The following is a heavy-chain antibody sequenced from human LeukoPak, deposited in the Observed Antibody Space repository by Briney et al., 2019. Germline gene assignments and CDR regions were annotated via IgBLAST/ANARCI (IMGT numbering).Heavy chain of an antibody. CDR2: ISSNEGST. D-gene: IGHD6-13*01. Sequence: PGGSLRLSCAASGFTFSSFWMHWVRQAPGKGLEYVSAISSNEGSTYYANSVKGRFTISRDNSKNTLYLQMGSLRAEDMAVYYCARGLSAAAGTLLGYWGQGTLVTVSS. J-gene: IGHJ4*02. V-gene: IGHV3-64*01. CDR3: ARGLSAAAGTLLGY. CDR1: GFTFSSFW.